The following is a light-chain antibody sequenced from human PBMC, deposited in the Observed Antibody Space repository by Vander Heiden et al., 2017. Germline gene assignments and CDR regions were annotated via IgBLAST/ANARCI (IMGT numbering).Light chain of an antibody. CDR3: MQGTQWPPT. CDR2: KVS. J-gene: IGKJ1*01. Sequence: DVALTQSPLSLPVTLGQPASISCRSSQSLVYSDGNTYLTWFQQRPGQSPRRLIYKVSNRDSGVPDRFSGSGSGTEFTLKISRVEAEDVGVYYCMQGTQWPPTFGQGTKVEIK. V-gene: IGKV2-30*01. CDR1: QSLVYSDGNTY.